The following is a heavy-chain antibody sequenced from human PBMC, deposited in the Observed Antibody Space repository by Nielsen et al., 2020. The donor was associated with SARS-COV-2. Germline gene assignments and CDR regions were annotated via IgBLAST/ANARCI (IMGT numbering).Heavy chain of an antibody. CDR1: GFAVNANY. V-gene: IGHV3-53*01. Sequence: GESLKISCAASGFAVNANYMNWVRQAPGKGLEWLSVIYGDGGGSTYYADSVKGRFTISRDNSENTLYLQMNGLRAEDTAVYYCVRWIVRGVIRWGQGTLVTVSS. CDR2: IYGDGGGST. D-gene: IGHD3-10*01. CDR3: VRWIVRGVIR. J-gene: IGHJ4*02.